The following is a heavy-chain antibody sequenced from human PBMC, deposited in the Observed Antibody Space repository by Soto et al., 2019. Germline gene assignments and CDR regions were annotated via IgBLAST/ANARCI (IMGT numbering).Heavy chain of an antibody. D-gene: IGHD3-9*01. Sequence: EVQLVESGGGLVQPGGSLRLSCAASGFTFSSYDMHWVRQATGKGLEWVSAIGTAGDTYYPGSVKGRFTISRENAKNSLYLQMNSLRAGDTAVHYCARDQYYDILTGYYYYYGMDVWGQGTTVTVSS. CDR2: IGTAGDT. J-gene: IGHJ6*02. V-gene: IGHV3-13*01. CDR1: GFTFSSYD. CDR3: ARDQYYDILTGYYYYYGMDV.